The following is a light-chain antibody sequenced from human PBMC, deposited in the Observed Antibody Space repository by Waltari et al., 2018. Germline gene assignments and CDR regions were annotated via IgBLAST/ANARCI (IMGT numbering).Light chain of an antibody. V-gene: IGLV2-11*01. J-gene: IGLJ1*01. Sequence: QSALTQPRSVSGSPGQSVTIPCTATISDVGGYNYVSWYQQHPGQAPKLLIYEVSNRPSGVPDRLSGSKSGNTASLTISGLQAEDEADYYCCSYAGRYTFVFGTGTKVTVL. CDR3: CSYAGRYTFV. CDR2: EVS. CDR1: ISDVGGYNY.